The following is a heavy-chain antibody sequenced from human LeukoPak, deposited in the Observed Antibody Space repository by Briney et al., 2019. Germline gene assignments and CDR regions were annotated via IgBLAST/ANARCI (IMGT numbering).Heavy chain of an antibody. D-gene: IGHD5-12*01. V-gene: IGHV3-23*01. CDR1: QFTFSTYA. CDR2: INDGGSSP. CDR3: AKATSPRGHFDY. J-gene: IGHJ4*02. Sequence: TGGSLRLSCGASQFTFSTYAMSWVRQAPGKGLEWVSGINDGGSSPYYADSVKGRFTISRDNSRNTLLLQVTSLRAEDTAVYYCAKATSPRGHFDYWGRGTLVTVSS.